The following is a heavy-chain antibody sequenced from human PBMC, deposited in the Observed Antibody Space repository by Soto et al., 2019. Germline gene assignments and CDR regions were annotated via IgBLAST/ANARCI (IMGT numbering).Heavy chain of an antibody. CDR2: INSDGSST. J-gene: IGHJ6*03. CDR1: GFTFSSYW. CDR3: ARSRHDYGDYVGPQDYYYYMDV. V-gene: IGHV3-74*01. Sequence: EVQLVESGGGLVQPGESLRLSCAASGFTFSSYWMHWVRQAPGKGLVWVSRINSDGSSTSYADSVKGRFTISRDNAKNTLYLQMNSLRAEDTAVYYCARSRHDYGDYVGPQDYYYYMDVWGKGTTVTVSS. D-gene: IGHD4-17*01.